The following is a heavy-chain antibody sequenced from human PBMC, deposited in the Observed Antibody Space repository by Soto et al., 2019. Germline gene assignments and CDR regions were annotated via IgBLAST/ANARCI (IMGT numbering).Heavy chain of an antibody. CDR1: GFTFSSYV. V-gene: IGHV3-30-3*01. CDR3: ARGPTRYDSSAYYSLAEYFQH. D-gene: IGHD3-22*01. CDR2: ISYDGSKK. J-gene: IGHJ1*01. Sequence: QVQLVESGGGVVQPGRSLRLSCAASGFTFSSYVMYWVRQAPGKGLEWVAVISYDGSKKYYAESVKGRFTMSRDNSKNTLYLQMNSLRADDTAVYYCARGPTRYDSSAYYSLAEYFQHWGQGTLVTVSS.